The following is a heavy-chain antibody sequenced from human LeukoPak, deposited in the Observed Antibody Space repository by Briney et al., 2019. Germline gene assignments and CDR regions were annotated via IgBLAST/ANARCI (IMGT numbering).Heavy chain of an antibody. Sequence: ASVKVSCKASGGTFSSYAISWVRQAPGQGLEWMGRINPNSGVTNYAQKFQGRVTMTRDTSTSTVYVELSSLRSEDTAVYYCARDYGRVPDYYYGMDVWGQGTAVTVSS. V-gene: IGHV1-69*10. D-gene: IGHD3-16*01. CDR3: ARDYGRVPDYYYGMDV. CDR1: GGTFSSYA. J-gene: IGHJ6*02. CDR2: INPNSGVT.